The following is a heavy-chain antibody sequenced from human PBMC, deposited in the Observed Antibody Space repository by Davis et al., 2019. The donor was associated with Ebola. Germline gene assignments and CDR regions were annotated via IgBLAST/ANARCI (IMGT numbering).Heavy chain of an antibody. D-gene: IGHD3-22*01. V-gene: IGHV4-59*01. CDR2: LYYSGST. Sequence: ESLKISCAASGFTFGSFGVHWIRQPPGKGLEWIGYLYYSGSTNYNPSLKSRVTISVDTSKNQFSLRLSSVTAADTAVYYCASSKTYYDSSGWAKYFFDYWGQGTLVTVSS. CDR1: GFTFGSFG. J-gene: IGHJ4*02. CDR3: ASSKTYYDSSGWAKYFFDY.